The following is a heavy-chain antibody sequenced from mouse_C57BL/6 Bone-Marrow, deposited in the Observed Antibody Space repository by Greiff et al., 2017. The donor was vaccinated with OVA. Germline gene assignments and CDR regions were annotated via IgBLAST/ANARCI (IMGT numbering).Heavy chain of an antibody. CDR2: IYPRSGNT. J-gene: IGHJ4*01. CDR3: ARKPLITTVVADYYAMDY. V-gene: IGHV1-81*01. D-gene: IGHD1-1*01. Sequence: KQRTGQGLEWIGEIYPRSGNTYYNEKFKGKATLTADKSSSTAYMELRSLTSEDSAVYFCARKPLITTVVADYYAMDYWGQGTSVTVSS.